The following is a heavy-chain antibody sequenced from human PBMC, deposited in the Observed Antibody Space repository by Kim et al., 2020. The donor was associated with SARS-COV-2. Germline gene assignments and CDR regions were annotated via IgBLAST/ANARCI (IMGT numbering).Heavy chain of an antibody. CDR3: ARGYSGAFDY. D-gene: IGHD2-15*01. Sequence: GGSLRLSCAASGFFVSSNYMNWVRQAPGKVLEWVSVFYSSGSTYYADSVKGRFTISRDTSKNTVYLQMDSLRPDDTAVYYCARGYSGAFDYWGQGALVTVSS. V-gene: IGHV3-53*01. CDR1: GFFVSSNY. J-gene: IGHJ4*02. CDR2: FYSSGST.